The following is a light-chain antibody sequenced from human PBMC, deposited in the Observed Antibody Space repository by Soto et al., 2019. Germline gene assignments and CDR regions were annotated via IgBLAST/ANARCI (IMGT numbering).Light chain of an antibody. CDR3: QQYFNWPLTWT. Sequence: EIVLTQSPATLSLSPGERATLSCRASQSVSIHLAWYQQKGGQAPRLLIYDTSNRATGIPARFSGSGSGTDFTLTISSLEPEDFAVYYCQQYFNWPLTWTFGPGTKVQIK. J-gene: IGKJ3*01. CDR1: QSVSIH. CDR2: DTS. V-gene: IGKV3-11*01.